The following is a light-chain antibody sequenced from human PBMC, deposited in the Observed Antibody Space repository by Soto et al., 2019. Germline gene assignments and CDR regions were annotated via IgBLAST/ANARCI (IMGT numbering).Light chain of an antibody. CDR1: ESDICGYNY. CDR2: EVS. Sequence: QSALTQPASVSGSPGQSITISCTGTESDICGYNYVSWYQHHPGKAPKVMIYEVSNRPSGVSNRFSGSKSGNTASLTISGLQAEAEADYYCSSYTSGSALVAFGGGTKVTVL. J-gene: IGLJ2*01. V-gene: IGLV2-14*01. CDR3: SSYTSGSALVA.